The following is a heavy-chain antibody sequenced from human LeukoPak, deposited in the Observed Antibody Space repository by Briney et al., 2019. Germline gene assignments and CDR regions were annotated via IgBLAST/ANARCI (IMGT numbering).Heavy chain of an antibody. D-gene: IGHD6-19*01. CDR1: GYTFTSYD. CDR3: ARTRDSSGQDAFDI. J-gene: IGHJ3*02. Sequence: GASVKVSCKASGYTFTSYDINWVRQATGQGLEWMGWMNPNSGNTGYAQMFQGRVTMTTNTSISTAYMELSSLRAEDTAVYYCARTRDSSGQDAFDIWGQGTMVTVSS. CDR2: MNPNSGNT. V-gene: IGHV1-8*01.